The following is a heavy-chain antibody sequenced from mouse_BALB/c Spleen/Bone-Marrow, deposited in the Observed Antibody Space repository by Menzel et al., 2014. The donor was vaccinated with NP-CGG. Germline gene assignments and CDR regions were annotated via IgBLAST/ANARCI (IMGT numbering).Heavy chain of an antibody. CDR3: ARDVGYGNYFVY. J-gene: IGHJ3*01. V-gene: IGHV7-1*02. CDR1: GFTFSDFY. CDR2: SRNKAKHYTT. D-gene: IGHD2-10*02. Sequence: EVQLVESGGGLVQPGDSLILSCATSGFTFSDFYMEWVRQPPGKRLEWIAASRNKAKHYTTEYSASVKGRFIVSRDTSQSILYLQMNALRAEDTAIYYCARDVGYGNYFVYWGQGTLVTVSA.